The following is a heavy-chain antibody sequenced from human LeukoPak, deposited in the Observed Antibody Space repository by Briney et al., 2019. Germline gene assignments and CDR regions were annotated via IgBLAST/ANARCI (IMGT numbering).Heavy chain of an antibody. J-gene: IGHJ4*02. CDR3: WAAQPNYGGNPGVY. V-gene: IGHV3-30*03. CDR1: GFTFSSYG. Sequence: GGSLRLSCAASGFTFSSYGMHWVRQAPGKGLEWVAVISYDGSNKYYADSVKGRFTISRDNSKNTLYLQMNSLRAEDTAVYYCWAAQPNYGGNPGVYWGQGTLVTVSS. CDR2: ISYDGSNK. D-gene: IGHD4-23*01.